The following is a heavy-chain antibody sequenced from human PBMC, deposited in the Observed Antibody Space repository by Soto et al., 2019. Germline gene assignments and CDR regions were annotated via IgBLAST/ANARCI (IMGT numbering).Heavy chain of an antibody. CDR2: INWNGKSI. D-gene: IGHD6-19*01. CDR1: GFTFDEYG. CDR3: ALSGKWLVVPYSWFDP. Sequence: EVQLVESGGGVVRPGGPLRLSCTASGFTFDEYGMSWVRQAPGKGLEWVSGINWNGKSIGYADSVKGRFTISRDNAKKSLYLNMNSLRAEDTALYHCALSGKWLVVPYSWFDPWGQGTLVTVSS. J-gene: IGHJ5*02. V-gene: IGHV3-20*01.